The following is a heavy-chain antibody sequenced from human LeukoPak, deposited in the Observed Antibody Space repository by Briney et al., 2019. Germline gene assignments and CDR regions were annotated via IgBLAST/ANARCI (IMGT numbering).Heavy chain of an antibody. V-gene: IGHV4-34*01. Sequence: SPSETLSLTCTVSGGSISSYYWSWIRQPPGKGLEWIGEINHSGSTNYNPSLKSRVTISVDTSKNQFSLKLSSVTAADTAVYYCARGAYCGGDCYYKFDYWGQGTLVTVSS. J-gene: IGHJ4*02. CDR2: INHSGST. CDR3: ARGAYCGGDCYYKFDY. CDR1: GGSISSYY. D-gene: IGHD2-21*02.